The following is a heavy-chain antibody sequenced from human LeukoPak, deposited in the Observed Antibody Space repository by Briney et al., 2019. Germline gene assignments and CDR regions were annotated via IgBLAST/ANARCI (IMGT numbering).Heavy chain of an antibody. CDR1: GYTFTSYG. CDR3: ASYAGLTAPMDV. CDR2: ISAYNGNT. Sequence: ASVKVSCKASGYTFTSYGISWVRQAPGQGLEWMGWISAYNGNTNYAQKLQGRVTMTTDTSTSTAYMELSGLRSEDTAVYYCASYAGLTAPMDVWGKGTTVTVSS. D-gene: IGHD2-2*01. J-gene: IGHJ6*04. V-gene: IGHV1-18*01.